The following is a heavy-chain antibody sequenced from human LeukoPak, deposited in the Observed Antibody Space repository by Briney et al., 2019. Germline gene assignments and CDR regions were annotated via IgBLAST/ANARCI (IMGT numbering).Heavy chain of an antibody. D-gene: IGHD3-10*01. Sequence: PGRSLRLSCAASGFNFNGYWMTWVRQAPGKGLEWVANIKQDGSEKFYVDSVKGRFTISRDIAKNSLFLQMSSLRVEDTAVYHCAREGYFGSGRFKRSRPSWFFDLWGRGTPVTVSS. V-gene: IGHV3-7*01. CDR2: IKQDGSEK. J-gene: IGHJ2*01. CDR3: AREGYFGSGRFKRSRPSWFFDL. CDR1: GFNFNGYW.